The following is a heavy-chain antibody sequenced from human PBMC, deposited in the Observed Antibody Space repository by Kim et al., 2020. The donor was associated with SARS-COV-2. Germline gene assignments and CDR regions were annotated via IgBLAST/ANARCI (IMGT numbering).Heavy chain of an antibody. Sequence: GGSLRLSCAASGFTFSSYWMHWVRQAPGKGLVWVSRINSDGSSTSYADSVKGRFTISRDNAKNTLYLQMNSLRAEDTAVYYCARAIAVASIPYYYGMDVWGQGTTVTVSS. CDR1: GFTFSSYW. J-gene: IGHJ6*02. D-gene: IGHD6-13*01. CDR2: INSDGSST. CDR3: ARAIAVASIPYYYGMDV. V-gene: IGHV3-74*01.